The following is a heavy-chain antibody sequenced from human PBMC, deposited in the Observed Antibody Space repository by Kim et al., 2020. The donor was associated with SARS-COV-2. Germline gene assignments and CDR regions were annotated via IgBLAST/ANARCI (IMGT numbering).Heavy chain of an antibody. D-gene: IGHD2-21*02. CDR3: AREALYCGGDCYSD. CDR2: INAGNGNT. CDR1: GYTFTSYA. J-gene: IGHJ4*02. Sequence: ASVKVSCKASGYTFTSYAMHWVRQAPGQRLEWMGWINAGNGNTKYSQKFQGRVTITRDTSASTAYMELSSLRSEDTAVYYCAREALYCGGDCYSDWGQGTLVTVSS. V-gene: IGHV1-3*01.